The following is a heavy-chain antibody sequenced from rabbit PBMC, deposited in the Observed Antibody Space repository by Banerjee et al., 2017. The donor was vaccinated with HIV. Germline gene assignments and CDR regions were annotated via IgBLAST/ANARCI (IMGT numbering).Heavy chain of an antibody. V-gene: IGHV1S47*01. CDR2: IDSVFGGT. J-gene: IGHJ4*01. CDR1: GFDFSSYG. Sequence: QEQLVESGGGLVQPGGSLKLSCKASGFDFSSYGVSWVRQAPGKGLEWIGYIDSVFGGTYYASWVNGRFTISSHNAQNTLYLQLNSLTAADTATYFCARGDAGGGGYGYPYFKVWGQGTLVTVS. D-gene: IGHD6-1*01. CDR3: ARGDAGGGGYGYPYFKV.